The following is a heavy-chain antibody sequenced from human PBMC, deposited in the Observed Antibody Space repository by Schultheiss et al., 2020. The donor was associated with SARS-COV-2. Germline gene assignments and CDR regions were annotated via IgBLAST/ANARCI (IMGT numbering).Heavy chain of an antibody. V-gene: IGHV3-23*01. CDR2: ISGSGGST. D-gene: IGHD6-19*01. Sequence: GESLKISCGASGFTVSSNYMSWVRQAPGKGLAGVSAISGSGGSTYYADSVKGRFTISRDNSKNTLYLQMNSLRAEDTAVYYCARGQEQWFHTTPDFDYWGQGTLVTGSS. CDR3: ARGQEQWFHTTPDFDY. J-gene: IGHJ4*02. CDR1: GFTVSSNY.